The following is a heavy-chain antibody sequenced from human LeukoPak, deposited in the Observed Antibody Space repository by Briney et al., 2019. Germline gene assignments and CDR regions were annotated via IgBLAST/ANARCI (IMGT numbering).Heavy chain of an antibody. D-gene: IGHD1-26*01. CDR2: ISWNSGSI. CDR3: AKDMEWELRDDYFDY. V-gene: IGHV3-9*01. CDR1: GFTFDGYA. J-gene: IGHJ4*02. Sequence: GGSLRLSCAASGFTFDGYAMHWVRQAPGKGLEWVSGISWNSGSIGYADSVKGRFTISRDNAKNSLYLQMNSLRAEDTALYYCAKDMEWELRDDYFDYWGQGTLVTVSS.